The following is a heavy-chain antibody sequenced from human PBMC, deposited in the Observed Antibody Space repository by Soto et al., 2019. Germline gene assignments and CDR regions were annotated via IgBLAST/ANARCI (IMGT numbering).Heavy chain of an antibody. D-gene: IGHD6-13*01. CDR3: TSPSMIAAAGTEDAFDI. V-gene: IGHV3-73*02. Sequence: EVQLVESGGGLVQPGGSLKLSCAASGFTFSGSAMHWVRQASGKGLEWVGRIRSKANSYATAYAASVTGRFTSSRDDSKNTAYLQMHSLQTEDTAVYYCTSPSMIAAAGTEDAFDIWGQGTMVTVSS. J-gene: IGHJ3*02. CDR1: GFTFSGSA. CDR2: IRSKANSYAT.